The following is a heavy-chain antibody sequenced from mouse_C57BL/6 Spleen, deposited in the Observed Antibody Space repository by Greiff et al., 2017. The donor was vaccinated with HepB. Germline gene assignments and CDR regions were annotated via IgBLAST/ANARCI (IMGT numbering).Heavy chain of an antibody. V-gene: IGHV1-19*01. CDR3: ARWDTTVVEGFDY. D-gene: IGHD1-1*01. J-gene: IGHJ2*01. CDR1: GYTFTDYY. Sequence: EVMLVESGPVLVKPGASVKMSCKASGYTFTDYYMNWVKQSHGKSLEWIGVINPYNGGTSYNQKFKGKATLTVDKSSSTAYMELNSLTSEDSAVYYCARWDTTVVEGFDYWGQGTTLTVSS. CDR2: INPYNGGT.